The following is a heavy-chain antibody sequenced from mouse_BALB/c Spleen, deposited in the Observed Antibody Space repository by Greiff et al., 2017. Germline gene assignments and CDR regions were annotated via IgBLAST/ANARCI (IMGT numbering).Heavy chain of an antibody. V-gene: IGHV1-87*01. Sequence: VQLQQSGAELARPGASVKLSCKASGYTFTSYWMQWVKQRPGQGLEWIGAIYPGDGDTRYTQKFKGKATLTVDKSSSTAYMELLSLTSEDSAVYYCAREGAITTAEGSAMDYWGQGTSVTVSS. CDR1: GYTFTSYW. CDR2: IYPGDGDT. D-gene: IGHD1-2*01. J-gene: IGHJ4*01. CDR3: AREGAITTAEGSAMDY.